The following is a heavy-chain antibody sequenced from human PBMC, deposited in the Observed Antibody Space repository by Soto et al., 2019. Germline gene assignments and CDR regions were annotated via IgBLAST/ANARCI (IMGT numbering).Heavy chain of an antibody. J-gene: IGHJ4*02. CDR2: ISGNGDSA. CDR3: GKERRGSGWSVCNF. CDR1: GFPFRDYA. Sequence: VQLLESGGAWVQPGGSLRLSGAASGFPFRDYAMNGVRQAPGKGLEWVSDISGNGDSARYADSVKGRFTVSRDNSRDTLYLQMNSLRVDDTAVYYCGKERRGSGWSVCNFWGQGTLVTVSS. V-gene: IGHV3-23*01. D-gene: IGHD6-19*01.